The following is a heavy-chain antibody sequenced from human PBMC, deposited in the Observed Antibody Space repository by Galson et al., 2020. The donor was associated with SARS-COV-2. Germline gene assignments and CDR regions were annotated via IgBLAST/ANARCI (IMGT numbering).Heavy chain of an antibody. CDR2: ISSDGRKK. CDR3: ARDAPRAERVLEWALPNNGMDV. V-gene: IGHV3-30-3*01. J-gene: IGHJ6*02. CDR1: RFTFFSYA. D-gene: IGHD3-3*01. Sequence: GGSLRLSCVASRFTFFSYAMYWVRQAPGKGLEWVAVISSDGRKKSHADSVEGRFTISRDNSKNTLYLQMDSLRREDTAVYYCARDAPRAERVLEWALPNNGMDVWGQGTTVTVSS.